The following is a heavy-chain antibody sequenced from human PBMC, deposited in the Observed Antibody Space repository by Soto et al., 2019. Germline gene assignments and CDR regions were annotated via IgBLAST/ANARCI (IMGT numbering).Heavy chain of an antibody. J-gene: IGHJ4*02. CDR2: ISSSGWSK. V-gene: IGHV3-21*02. Sequence: DVQLVESGGGLVKPGGSLRLSCAASGFTFSTYSMNWVRQAPGKGLEWVSSISSSGWSKSFVDSVEGRFTMSRDNAKNSLYLQMDSLRAEDTAVYYCARGRSSNTSMDYWGQGTLVTVSS. CDR1: GFTFSTYS. CDR3: ARGRSSNTSMDY. D-gene: IGHD2-2*01.